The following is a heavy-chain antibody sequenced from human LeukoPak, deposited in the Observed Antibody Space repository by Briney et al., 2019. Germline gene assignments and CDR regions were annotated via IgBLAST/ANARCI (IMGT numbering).Heavy chain of an antibody. CDR1: GFTFSDYY. V-gene: IGHV3-11*04. D-gene: IGHD6-19*01. Sequence: PGGSLRLSCAASGFTFSDYYMTWIRQAPGKGLEWVSYISSGSTAMYHADSVKGRFTISRDDAKNSLYLQMNSLRAEDTAVYYCARGLYSSGWYGSDFDYWGQGILVTVSS. J-gene: IGHJ4*02. CDR2: ISSGSTAM. CDR3: ARGLYSSGWYGSDFDY.